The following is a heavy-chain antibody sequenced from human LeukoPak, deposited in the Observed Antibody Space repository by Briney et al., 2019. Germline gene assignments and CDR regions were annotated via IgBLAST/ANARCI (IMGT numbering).Heavy chain of an antibody. CDR3: ASVLYCGADCYSGRYFFDY. CDR2: INPSGDST. J-gene: IGHJ4*02. V-gene: IGHV1-46*01. D-gene: IGHD2-21*02. Sequence: GASVKVSCKASGYTFTSYDMHWVRQAPGQGREWMGIINPSGDSTSYAQKFQGRVTMNRDTSTSTVYMELSSLRSEDTAVYYCASVLYCGADCYSGRYFFDYWGQGTLVTVSS. CDR1: GYTFTSYD.